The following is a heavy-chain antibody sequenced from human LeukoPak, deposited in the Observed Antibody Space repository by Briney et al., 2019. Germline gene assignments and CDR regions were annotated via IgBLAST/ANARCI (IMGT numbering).Heavy chain of an antibody. CDR2: FDPEDGET. J-gene: IGHJ4*02. V-gene: IGHV1-24*01. Sequence: ASVKVSCKASGGTFSSYAISRVRQAPGKGLEWMGGFDPEDGETIYAQKFQGRVTMTEDTSTDTAYMELSSLRSEDTAVYYCATIRRFENYFDYWGQGTLVTVSS. CDR1: GGTFSSYA. D-gene: IGHD3-9*01. CDR3: ATIRRFENYFDY.